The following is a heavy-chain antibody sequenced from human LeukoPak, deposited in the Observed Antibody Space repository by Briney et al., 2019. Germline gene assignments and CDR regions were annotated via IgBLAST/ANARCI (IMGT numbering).Heavy chain of an antibody. Sequence: ASVKVSCKASGYTFTSYYMHWVRQAPGQGLEWMGIINPSGGSTSYAQKFQGRVTMTRDTSTSTVYMELSRLRSDDTAVYYCASFYRENFDYWGQGTLVTVSS. CDR2: INPSGGST. V-gene: IGHV1-46*01. J-gene: IGHJ4*02. CDR3: ASFYRENFDY. CDR1: GYTFTSYY. D-gene: IGHD3-3*01.